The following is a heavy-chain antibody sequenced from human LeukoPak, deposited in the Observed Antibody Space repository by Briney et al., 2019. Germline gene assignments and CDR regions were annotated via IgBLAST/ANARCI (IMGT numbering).Heavy chain of an antibody. J-gene: IGHJ5*02. CDR2: IYYSGST. Sequence: SETLSLTCTVSGGSISSYYWSWIRQPPGKGLEWIGYIYYSGSTNYNPSLKSRVTISVDTSKNLFSLKLSSVTAADTAVYYCARSGSSLGYWFDPWGQGTLVTVSS. CDR3: ARSGSSLGYWFDP. D-gene: IGHD1-26*01. V-gene: IGHV4-59*01. CDR1: GGSISSYY.